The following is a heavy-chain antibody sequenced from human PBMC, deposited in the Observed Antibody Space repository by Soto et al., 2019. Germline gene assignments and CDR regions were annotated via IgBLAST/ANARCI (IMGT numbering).Heavy chain of an antibody. J-gene: IGHJ4*02. D-gene: IGHD2-15*01. Sequence: EVQLLESGGGLVQPGGSLRLSCAASGFTFSSYAMSWVRQAPGKGLEWVSAISGSGGSTYYADSVKGRFTISRDNSKNTVYLQMNSLRAEATAVYYCAKDRCSGGSCTSDYWGQGTLVTVSS. CDR3: AKDRCSGGSCTSDY. CDR2: ISGSGGST. V-gene: IGHV3-23*01. CDR1: GFTFSSYA.